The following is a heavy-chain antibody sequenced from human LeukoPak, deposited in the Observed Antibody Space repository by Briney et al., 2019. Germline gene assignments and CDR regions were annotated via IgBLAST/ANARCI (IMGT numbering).Heavy chain of an antibody. V-gene: IGHV3-23*01. Sequence: PGGSLRLSCAASGFTFSSYAMTWVRQAPGKGLEWVSVISGSGGSTYYADSVKGRFTISRDNSKNTLYLQMNSLRVEDTAVYYCAKTVGNLDCWGQGTLVTVFS. CDR2: ISGSGGST. CDR1: GFTFSSYA. CDR3: AKTVGNLDC. J-gene: IGHJ4*02. D-gene: IGHD4-23*01.